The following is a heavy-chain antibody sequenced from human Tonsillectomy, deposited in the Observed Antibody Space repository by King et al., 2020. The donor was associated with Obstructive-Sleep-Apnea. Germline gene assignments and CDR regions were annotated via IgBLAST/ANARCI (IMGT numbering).Heavy chain of an antibody. D-gene: IGHD6-19*01. V-gene: IGHV3-9*01. J-gene: IGHJ3*02. CDR1: GFTFDDYA. CDR2: ISWNSGSI. Sequence: VQLVQSGGGLVQPGRSLRLSCAASGFTFDDYAMHWVRQAPGKGLEWVSGISWNSGSIGYADSVKGRFTISRDNAKNSLYLQMNSLRAEDTALYYCAKGLGAVAGMDAFDIWGQGTMVTVSS. CDR3: AKGLGAVAGMDAFDI.